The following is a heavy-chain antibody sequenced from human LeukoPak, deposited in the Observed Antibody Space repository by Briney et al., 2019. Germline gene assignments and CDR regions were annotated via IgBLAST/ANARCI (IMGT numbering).Heavy chain of an antibody. CDR2: ISGSGGST. CDR3: ARALAGFGEMPNY. CDR1: GFTFSSYA. V-gene: IGHV3-23*01. D-gene: IGHD3-10*01. J-gene: IGHJ4*02. Sequence: PGGSLRLSCAASGFTFSSYAMSWVRQAPGKGLEWVSAISGSGGSTYYADSVKGRFTISRDNSKNTLYLQMNSLRAADTAVYYCARALAGFGEMPNYWGQGTLVTVSS.